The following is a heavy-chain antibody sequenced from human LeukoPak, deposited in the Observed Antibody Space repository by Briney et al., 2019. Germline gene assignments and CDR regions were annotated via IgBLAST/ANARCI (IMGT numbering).Heavy chain of an antibody. V-gene: IGHV3-30*18. CDR2: ISYDGSNK. CDR3: AKAEFYSYFDY. D-gene: IGHD1-26*01. CDR1: GFTFSSYG. J-gene: IGHJ4*02. Sequence: PGGSLRLSCAASGFTFSSYGMHWVRQAPGKGLEWVAIISYDGSNKYYADSVKGRFTISRDNSKNTLYLQMNSLRAEDTAVYYCAKAEFYSYFDYWGQGTLVTVSS.